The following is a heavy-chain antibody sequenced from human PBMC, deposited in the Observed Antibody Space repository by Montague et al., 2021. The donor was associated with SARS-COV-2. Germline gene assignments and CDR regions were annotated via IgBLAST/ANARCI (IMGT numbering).Heavy chain of an antibody. CDR1: GDSISRSHYF. J-gene: IGHJ3*02. Sequence: SETLSLTCSVSGDSISRSHYFWAWIRQPPGMGLEWIGSIYFTGKTYYHPSLKSRVTISIDTSKNHFSLGLSSVTAADSAVFYCARWGLNNAFDIWGLGTMVTVSS. V-gene: IGHV4-39*02. D-gene: IGHD1/OR15-1a*01. CDR3: ARWGLNNAFDI. CDR2: IYFTGKT.